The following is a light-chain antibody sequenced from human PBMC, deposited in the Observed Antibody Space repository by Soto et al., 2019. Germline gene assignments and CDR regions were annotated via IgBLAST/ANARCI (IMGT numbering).Light chain of an antibody. Sequence: AIQMTQFPSSLSASVGDRVTITCRASQDIRSDLGWYQQRPGKAPKLLIYAASSLESGVPSRFSGSGSGTDFTLTISSLQPEDFATYYWLQDHNYPLTFGGGTKVDIK. V-gene: IGKV1-6*01. CDR2: AAS. CDR1: QDIRSD. CDR3: LQDHNYPLT. J-gene: IGKJ4*01.